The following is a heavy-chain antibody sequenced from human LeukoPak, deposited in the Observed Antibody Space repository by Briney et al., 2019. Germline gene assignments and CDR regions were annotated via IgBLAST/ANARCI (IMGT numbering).Heavy chain of an antibody. CDR2: IDESGDKT. D-gene: IGHD1-26*01. CDR1: GFTFNNYA. V-gene: IGHV3-23*01. CDR3: AKQWVDC. J-gene: IGHJ4*02. Sequence: GGSLRLSCAASGFTFNNYAMNWVRQAPGKGLEWVSSIDESGDKTHYADSVKGRFTISRDNSQNTLYPQMNSLRAEDTALYYCAKQWVDCWGQGTLVTVSS.